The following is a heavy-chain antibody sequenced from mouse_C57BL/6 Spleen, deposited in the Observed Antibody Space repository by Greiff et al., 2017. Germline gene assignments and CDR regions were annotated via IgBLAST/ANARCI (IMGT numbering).Heavy chain of an antibody. Sequence: QVQLQQPGAELVMPGASVKLSCKASGYTFTGYWMHWVKQRPGQGLEWIGEIDPSDSYTNYNQKFKGKSTLTVDKSSSTAYMQLSSLTSEDSAVYYCARDLGRGYFDYWGKGTTLTVSS. CDR1: GYTFTGYW. J-gene: IGHJ2*01. V-gene: IGHV1-69*01. CDR3: ARDLGRGYFDY. D-gene: IGHD4-1*01. CDR2: IDPSDSYT.